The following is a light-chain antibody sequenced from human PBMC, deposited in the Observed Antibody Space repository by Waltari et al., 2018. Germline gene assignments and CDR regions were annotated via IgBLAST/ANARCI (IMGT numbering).Light chain of an antibody. CDR2: DTS. J-gene: IGKJ5*01. CDR3: QQYENFPVT. V-gene: IGKV1-33*01. CDR1: QDISNY. Sequence: DIPVTQSPSSLSASVGDRVTITGQASQDISNYLNWDQQKPGKGPKILIYDTSHWQTGVASTFSGSGGGTDFTLTISSLQPEDIATDYCQQYENFPVTFGQGKRLESK.